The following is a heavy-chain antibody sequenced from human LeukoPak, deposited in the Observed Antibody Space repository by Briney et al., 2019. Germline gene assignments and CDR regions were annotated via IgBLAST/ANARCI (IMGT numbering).Heavy chain of an antibody. V-gene: IGHV1-46*01. J-gene: IGHJ5*02. D-gene: IGHD3-22*01. CDR2: INPSNHRT. Sequence: ASVTVSCKASGYIFTNYYIHWVRQAPGQGLEWMGLINPSNHRTNYAQRFQGRVTMTRDMSTSTVYMELSSLRSEDTAVFYCARGVHVRKYDSNENCFDPWGQGTLVTVSS. CDR3: ARGVHVRKYDSNENCFDP. CDR1: GYIFTNYY.